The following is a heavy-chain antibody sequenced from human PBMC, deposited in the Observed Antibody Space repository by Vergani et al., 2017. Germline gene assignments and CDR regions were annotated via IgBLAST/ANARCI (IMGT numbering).Heavy chain of an antibody. V-gene: IGHV4-61*02. CDR3: ASRPVGSVRDY. CDR1: GSSISSGIYY. D-gene: IGHD1-1*01. J-gene: IGHJ4*02. CDR2: SYTSESV. Sequence: QVQLQESGPGLVKPLQSLSLTCTVSGSSISSGIYYWSWIRPPAGKGLEWIGRSYTSESVNYDPSLKSRITMSLNMSKNQFSLNLRAVTAADTAVYFCASRPVGSVRDYWGQGTLVTVSS.